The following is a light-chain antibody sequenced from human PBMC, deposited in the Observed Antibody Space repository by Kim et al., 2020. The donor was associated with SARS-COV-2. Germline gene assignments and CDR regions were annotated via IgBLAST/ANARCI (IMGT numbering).Light chain of an antibody. Sequence: LAPSKTATITGSGDKLGDKYSCWYQQKPGQSPVLVIYQDTKRPSGIPERFSGSNSGNTATLTISGTQAMDEADYYCQAWDSSTAVFGGGTQLTVL. CDR3: QAWDSSTAV. CDR2: QDT. CDR1: KLGDKY. J-gene: IGLJ3*02. V-gene: IGLV3-1*01.